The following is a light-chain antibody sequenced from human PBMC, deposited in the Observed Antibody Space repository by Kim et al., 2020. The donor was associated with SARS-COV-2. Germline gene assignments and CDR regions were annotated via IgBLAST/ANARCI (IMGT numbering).Light chain of an antibody. Sequence: LGPPARITCGGRDIEIRNVHLYQQKPGQAPVLVIYRDANRPSGIPERFSGSNSGNTATLTISRAQAGDEADYYCLVWDSTTYWVFGGGTKLTVL. CDR3: LVWDSTTYWV. J-gene: IGLJ3*02. CDR1: DIEIRN. V-gene: IGLV3-9*01. CDR2: RDA.